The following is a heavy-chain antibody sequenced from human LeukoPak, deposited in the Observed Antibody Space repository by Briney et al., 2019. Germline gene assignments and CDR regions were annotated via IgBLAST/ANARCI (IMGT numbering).Heavy chain of an antibody. D-gene: IGHD2-8*01. CDR1: GYALTELS. CDR3: ATDHCTNGVCSTGGY. Sequence: ASVKVSCKVSGYALTELSMHWVRQAPGKGLEWMGGFDPEDGETIYAQKFQGRVTMTEDTSTDTAYMELSSLRSEDTAVYYCATDHCTNGVCSTGGYWGQGTLVTVSS. J-gene: IGHJ4*02. CDR2: FDPEDGET. V-gene: IGHV1-24*01.